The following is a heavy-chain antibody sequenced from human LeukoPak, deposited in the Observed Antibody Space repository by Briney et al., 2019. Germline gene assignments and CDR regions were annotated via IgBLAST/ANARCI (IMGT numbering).Heavy chain of an antibody. CDR2: IYYSGST. V-gene: IGHV4-31*03. D-gene: IGHD3-10*01. Sequence: SETLSLTCTVSGGSISSGGYYWSWIRQHPGKGLEWIGYIYYSGSTYYNPSLKSRVTISVDTSKNQFSLKLSSVTAADTAVYYCARDLPRRLRDYGMDVWGQGTTVTVSS. J-gene: IGHJ6*02. CDR3: ARDLPRRLRDYGMDV. CDR1: GGSISSGGYY.